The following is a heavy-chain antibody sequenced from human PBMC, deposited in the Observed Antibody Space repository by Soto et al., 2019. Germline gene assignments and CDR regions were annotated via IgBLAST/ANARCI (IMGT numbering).Heavy chain of an antibody. D-gene: IGHD1-26*01. Sequence: QITLKESGPTLVKPTQTLTLTCTFSGFSLTTDRVGVGWIRQPPGEALEWLAVIYWDDSKTYRPSLESRLTIAQDTSKNRVALTMTNMDSLDTATYYCAHAYGGRSLYCGQGTLVTVSS. J-gene: IGHJ4*02. CDR3: AHAYGGRSLY. V-gene: IGHV2-5*02. CDR1: GFSLTTDRVG. CDR2: IYWDDSK.